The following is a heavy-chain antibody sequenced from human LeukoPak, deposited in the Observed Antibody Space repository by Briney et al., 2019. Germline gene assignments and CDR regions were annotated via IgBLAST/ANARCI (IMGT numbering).Heavy chain of an antibody. Sequence: GGSLRLSCAASGFTFSSQGMHWVRQAPGKGLEWVALIWYDGGNKYYADSVKGRFTISRDNSKNALYLQMNSLRAEDTAVYYCARGYDTSGYKHDYWGQGTLVTVSS. CDR2: IWYDGGNK. J-gene: IGHJ4*02. CDR3: ARGYDTSGYKHDY. D-gene: IGHD3-22*01. CDR1: GFTFSSQG. V-gene: IGHV3-33*01.